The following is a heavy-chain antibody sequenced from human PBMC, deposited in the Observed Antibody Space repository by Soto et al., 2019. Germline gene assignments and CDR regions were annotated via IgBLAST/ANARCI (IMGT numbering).Heavy chain of an antibody. D-gene: IGHD3-22*01. CDR2: DYHSGST. CDR3: ARDRYYDSTCDFDY. V-gene: IGHV4-59*01. Sequence: QVQLPQSGPGLVKASDTLSLTCAISGASITSYFWSWIRQPPGKGIEWIGFDYHSGSTKYNPSLKGRVTMSVDTSKKQFSLKLTSVTAADTAVYYCARDRYYDSTCDFDYWGQGSLVTVSS. CDR1: GASITSYF. J-gene: IGHJ4*02.